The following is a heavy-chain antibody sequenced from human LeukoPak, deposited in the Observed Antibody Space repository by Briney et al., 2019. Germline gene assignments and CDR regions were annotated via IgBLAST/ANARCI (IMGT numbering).Heavy chain of an antibody. J-gene: IGHJ4*02. CDR3: ANPEEDSSI. CDR1: RFTFSDFS. Sequence: GGSLRLSCAASRFTFSDFSMSWIRQAPGGGLEWIAHISYDVTTTYYAASVKGRFTISRDNTKNSLSLHMASLRGEDTAVYYCANPEEDSSIWGQGTLVTVSS. CDR2: ISYDVTTT. D-gene: IGHD6-6*01. V-gene: IGHV3-11*01.